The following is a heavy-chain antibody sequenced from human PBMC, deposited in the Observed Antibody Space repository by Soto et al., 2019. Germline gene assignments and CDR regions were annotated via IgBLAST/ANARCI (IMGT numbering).Heavy chain of an antibody. D-gene: IGHD1-1*01. CDR2: IYYSGST. CDR1: GGSISSSSYY. V-gene: IGHV4-39*01. J-gene: IGHJ4*02. Sequence: PSETLSLTCTVSGGSISSSSYYWGWIRQPPGKGLEWIGSIYYSGSTYYNPSLKSRVTISVDTSKNQFSLKLSSVTAADTAVYYCARHSTTGTTIDYWGQGTLVTVSS. CDR3: ARHSTTGTTIDY.